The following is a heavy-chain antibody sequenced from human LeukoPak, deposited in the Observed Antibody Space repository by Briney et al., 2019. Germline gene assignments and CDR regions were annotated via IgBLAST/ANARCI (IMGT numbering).Heavy chain of an antibody. CDR3: AANSADYNTLGSSYKV. CDR2: IYTSGST. V-gene: IGHV4-61*02. CDR1: GGSISSGSYY. Sequence: SETLSLTCTVSGGSISSGSYYWSWIRQPAGKGLEWIGRIYTSGSTNYNPSLKSRVTISVDTSKNQFSLKLNSVTAADTAVFYCAANSADYNTLGSSYKVWGQGTLVNVSS. J-gene: IGHJ4*02. D-gene: IGHD3-10*01.